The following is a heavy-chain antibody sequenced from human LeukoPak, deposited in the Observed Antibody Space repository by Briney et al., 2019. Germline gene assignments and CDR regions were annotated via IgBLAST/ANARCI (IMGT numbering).Heavy chain of an antibody. V-gene: IGHV3-30*03. CDR1: GFTFNNYA. J-gene: IGHJ6*02. CDR2: ISSGGSTT. CDR3: ARDPDRLVIFGKDV. Sequence: PGGSLRLSCAASGFTFNNYAMSWVRQTPGKGLEWVAVISSGGSTTHYSDSVKGRFTISSDTSNNTLYLQMNSLRGEDTAVYYCARDPDRLVIFGKDVWGQGTTVTVSS. D-gene: IGHD2/OR15-2a*01.